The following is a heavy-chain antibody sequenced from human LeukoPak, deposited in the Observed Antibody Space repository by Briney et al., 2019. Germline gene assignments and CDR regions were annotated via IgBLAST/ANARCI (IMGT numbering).Heavy chain of an antibody. J-gene: IGHJ3*02. CDR3: ARVSLADCSSTSCYGFWGAFDI. CDR1: GYTFTSYG. CDR2: ISAYNGNT. Sequence: ASVKVSCKASGYTFTSYGISWVRQAPGQGLEWMGWISAYNGNTNYAQKLQGRVTMTTDTSTSTAYMELRSLRSEDTAVYYCARVSLADCSSTSCYGFWGAFDIWGQGTMVTVSS. D-gene: IGHD2-2*01. V-gene: IGHV1-18*01.